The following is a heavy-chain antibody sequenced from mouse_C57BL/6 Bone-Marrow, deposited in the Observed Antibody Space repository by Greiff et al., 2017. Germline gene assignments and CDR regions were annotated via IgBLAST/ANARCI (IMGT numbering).Heavy chain of an antibody. D-gene: IGHD4-1*01. V-gene: IGHV1-76*01. J-gene: IGHJ3*01. CDR2: IYPGSGNT. CDR3: ARNWAY. Sequence: VQLVESGAELVRPGASVKLSCKASGYTFTDYYINWVKQRPGQGLEWIARIYPGSGNTYYNEKFKGKATLTAEKASSTAYMQLSSLTSEDSAVYFCARNWAYWGQGTLVTVSA. CDR1: GYTFTDYY.